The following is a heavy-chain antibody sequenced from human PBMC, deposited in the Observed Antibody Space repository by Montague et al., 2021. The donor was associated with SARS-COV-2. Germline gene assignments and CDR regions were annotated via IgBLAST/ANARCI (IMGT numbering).Heavy chain of an antibody. Sequence: SETLSLTCTVSGGSISSSSYYWGWIRQPPGKGLEWIGSIYYSGSTYYXPSLMSRVTISVDTSKNQFSLKLSSVTAADTAVYYCARVGRQQLVRLSGMDVWGQGTLVTVSS. J-gene: IGHJ6*02. CDR1: GGSISSSSYY. CDR3: ARVGRQQLVRLSGMDV. D-gene: IGHD6-13*01. V-gene: IGHV4-39*07. CDR2: IYYSGST.